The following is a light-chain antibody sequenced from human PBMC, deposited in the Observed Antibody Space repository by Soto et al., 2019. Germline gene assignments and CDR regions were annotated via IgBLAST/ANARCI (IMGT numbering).Light chain of an antibody. CDR1: SSDIGSYNY. Sequence: QSALTQPRSVSGSPGQSVTISCTGTSSDIGSYNYVSWYQQHPGKAPKLMIYDVSKRPSGVPDRFSGSKSGNTASLTISGLQTEDEAAYYCCTYAGSYLWVFGGGTK. V-gene: IGLV2-11*01. CDR2: DVS. J-gene: IGLJ3*02. CDR3: CTYAGSYLWV.